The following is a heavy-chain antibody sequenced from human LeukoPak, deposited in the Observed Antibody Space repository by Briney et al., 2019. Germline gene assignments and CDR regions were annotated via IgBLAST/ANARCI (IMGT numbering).Heavy chain of an antibody. V-gene: IGHV4-34*01. CDR2: INHSGST. D-gene: IGHD6-6*01. CDR1: GGSFSGYY. Sequence: SQTLSLTCAVYGGSFSGYYWSWIRQPPGKGLEWIGEINHSGSTKFNPSLKSRVTISVDTSNNRFSLKLSSVTAADTAVYYCARELVGVPHSSSSADYFDYWGQGTLVAVSS. CDR3: ARELVGVPHSSSSADYFDY. J-gene: IGHJ4*02.